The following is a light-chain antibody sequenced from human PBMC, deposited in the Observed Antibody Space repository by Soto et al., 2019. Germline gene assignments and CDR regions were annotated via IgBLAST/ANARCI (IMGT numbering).Light chain of an antibody. CDR2: DAS. J-gene: IGKJ5*01. CDR3: QQSSNWPLIT. CDR1: QSVSSY. V-gene: IGKV3-11*01. Sequence: EIVLTQSPATLSLSPGERATLSCRASQSVSSYLAWYQQNPGQAPRLLIYDASNRATGIPARFSGSGSGTDFTLTISSLEPEDFEVYYCQQSSNWPLITFGQGTRLEIK.